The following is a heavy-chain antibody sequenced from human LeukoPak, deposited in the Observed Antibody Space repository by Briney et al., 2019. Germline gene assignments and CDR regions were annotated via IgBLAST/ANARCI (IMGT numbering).Heavy chain of an antibody. CDR1: GGSISSYY. Sequence: PSETLSLTCTVSGGSISSYYWSWIRQPPGKGLEWIGYIYYSGSTNYNPSLKSRVTISVDTSKNQFSLKLSSVTAADTAVYYCARNVLLWFGEIPNAFDIWGQGTMVTVSS. CDR3: ARNVLLWFGEIPNAFDI. J-gene: IGHJ3*02. V-gene: IGHV4-59*01. D-gene: IGHD3-10*01. CDR2: IYYSGST.